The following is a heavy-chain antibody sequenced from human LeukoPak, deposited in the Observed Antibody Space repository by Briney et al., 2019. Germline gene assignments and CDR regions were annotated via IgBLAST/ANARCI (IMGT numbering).Heavy chain of an antibody. V-gene: IGHV4-39*07. D-gene: IGHD6-13*01. Sequence: SETLSLTCSVSGRSISSSSYSWTWIRQPPGKGLEWVGTMYHSGTTYYNPSLTSRGTISVDTSKNQFSLRLKFVTAADTAVYYCARGSIAEAAAFDYWGQGTLVTVSS. CDR3: ARGSIAEAAAFDY. CDR2: MYHSGTT. CDR1: GRSISSSSYS. J-gene: IGHJ4*02.